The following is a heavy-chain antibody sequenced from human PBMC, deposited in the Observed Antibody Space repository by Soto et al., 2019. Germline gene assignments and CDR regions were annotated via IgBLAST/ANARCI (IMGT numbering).Heavy chain of an antibody. CDR1: GFTFSGSA. D-gene: IGHD3-10*02. CDR3: TSPAKVGDTVFLNEL. CDR2: IRSKTKGSAT. Sequence: PGGSLRLSCAASGFTFSGSAVHWVRQASGKGLEWVGRIRSKTKGSATAYAASVKGRVTISRDDSNNTAYLHMSSLKTEDTALYYCTSPAKVGDTVFLNELWGQGT. V-gene: IGHV3-73*01. J-gene: IGHJ4*02.